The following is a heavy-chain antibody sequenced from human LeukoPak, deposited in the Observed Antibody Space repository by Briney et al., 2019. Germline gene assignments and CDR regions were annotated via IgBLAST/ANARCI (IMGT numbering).Heavy chain of an antibody. J-gene: IGHJ4*02. CDR1: GHSISSYY. D-gene: IGHD3-9*01. V-gene: IGHV4-4*09. Sequence: PSETLSLTCTVSGHSISSYYWSWLPQPPGKGLEGIGYIYTSGSTNYNPSLKSRVTISVDTSKNQFSLKLSSVTAADTAVYCCARADEQHYDITGWGQGTLVTVSS. CDR3: ARADEQHYDITG. CDR2: IYTSGST.